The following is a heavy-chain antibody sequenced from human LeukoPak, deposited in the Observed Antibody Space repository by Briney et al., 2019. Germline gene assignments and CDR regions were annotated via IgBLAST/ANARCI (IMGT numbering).Heavy chain of an antibody. V-gene: IGHV3-21*01. CDR1: GFTFSSYS. J-gene: IGHJ4*02. Sequence: GGSLRLSCAPSGFTFSSYSMNWVGQAPGKGLEWVSSISSSSSYIYYADSVKGRFTISRDNAKNSLYLQMNSLRAEDTAVYYCARERVVAAAVPFDYWGQGTLVTVSS. CDR2: ISSSSSYI. CDR3: ARERVVAAAVPFDY. D-gene: IGHD6-13*01.